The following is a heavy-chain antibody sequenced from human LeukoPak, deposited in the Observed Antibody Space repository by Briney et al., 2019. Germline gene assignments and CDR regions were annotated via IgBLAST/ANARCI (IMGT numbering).Heavy chain of an antibody. CDR2: INPSGGST. V-gene: IGHV1-46*01. CDR3: ARVAPAAGNDY. CDR1: EYTFTSYY. D-gene: IGHD6-13*01. J-gene: IGHJ4*02. Sequence: ASVKVSCKASEYTFTSYYMHWVRQAPGQGLEWMGIINPSGGSTSYAQKFQGRVTMTRDMSTSTVYMELSSLRSEDTAVYYCARVAPAAGNDYWGQGTLVTVSS.